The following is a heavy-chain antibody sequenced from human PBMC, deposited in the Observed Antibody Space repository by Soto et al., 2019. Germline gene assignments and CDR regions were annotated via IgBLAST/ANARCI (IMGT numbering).Heavy chain of an antibody. CDR3: ARYDCGSGYSQDH. V-gene: IGHV1-18*01. J-gene: IGHJ4*02. Sequence: QIQLVQSGAEVKKPGASVKVSCKVSGYKFTSYGINWVRQAPGQGLEWMGWVTAYNDNVKYAEKFQGRVTMTADTATTTAYMEWRDLRPDDTAVFYCARYDCGSGYSQDHWGQGTLVTVAS. CDR1: GYKFTSYG. CDR2: VTAYNDNV. D-gene: IGHD3-3*01.